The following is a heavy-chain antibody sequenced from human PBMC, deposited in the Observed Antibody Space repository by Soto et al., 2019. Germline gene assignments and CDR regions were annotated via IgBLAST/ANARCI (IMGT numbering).Heavy chain of an antibody. D-gene: IGHD2-15*01. Sequence: SHTLSLTFVISGDSVSSSSVALNFVRHSPSRGLEWLGRTYYRSRWYSDFAVSVRGRIVINADTSKNQFSLQLNSVTPEDTAVYFCARSEEDSDYYYYGLDVWGQGTTVTVSS. CDR1: GDSVSSSSVA. CDR2: TYYRSRWYS. J-gene: IGHJ6*02. CDR3: ARSEEDSDYYYYGLDV. V-gene: IGHV6-1*01.